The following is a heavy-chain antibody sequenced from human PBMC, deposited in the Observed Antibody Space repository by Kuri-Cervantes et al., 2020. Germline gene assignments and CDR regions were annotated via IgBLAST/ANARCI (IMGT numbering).Heavy chain of an antibody. D-gene: IGHD6-13*01. J-gene: IGHJ4*02. V-gene: IGHV3-33*03. CDR3: AKPRSHTSSWYSFDY. CDR1: GFRFRNYG. Sequence: GESLKISCAASGFRFRNYGMHSVRQAPGKGLEWVALIWYGGSNKYYADSVKGRFTISRDNAKNSLYLQMNSLRAEDTAVYYCAKPRSHTSSWYSFDYWGQGTLVTVSS. CDR2: IWYGGSNK.